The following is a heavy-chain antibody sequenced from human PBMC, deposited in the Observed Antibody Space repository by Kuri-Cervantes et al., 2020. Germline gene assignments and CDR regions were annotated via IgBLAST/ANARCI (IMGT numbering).Heavy chain of an antibody. J-gene: IGHJ4*02. CDR2: IYTSGTT. V-gene: IGHV4-61*02. CDR3: ARVKSGGIDY. Sequence: SCTVSGVSISTGSYYWSWIRQPAGKGLEWIGRIYTSGTTNYNPSLKSRVTISVDTSKNQFSLKLSSVTAADTATYYCARVKSGGIDYWGQGTLVTVSS. CDR1: GVSISTGSYY. D-gene: IGHD2-15*01.